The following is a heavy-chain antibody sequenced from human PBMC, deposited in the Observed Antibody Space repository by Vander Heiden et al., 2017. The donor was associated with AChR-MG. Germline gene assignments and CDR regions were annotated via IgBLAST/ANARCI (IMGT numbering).Heavy chain of an antibody. CDR3: ARGGPKIPRYCSSTSCYTRWFDP. D-gene: IGHD2-2*02. CDR2: INHSGST. V-gene: IGHV4-34*01. CDR1: GRSVRGYY. J-gene: IGHJ5*02. Sequence: QEQLQQWGAGLLKPTETLSLTSAVYGRSVRGYYWRWNRQPPGKVLEWIGEINHSGSTNYNPSLKSRVTISVDTSKNQFSLKLSSVTAADTAVYYCARGGPKIPRYCSSTSCYTRWFDPWGQGTLVTVSS.